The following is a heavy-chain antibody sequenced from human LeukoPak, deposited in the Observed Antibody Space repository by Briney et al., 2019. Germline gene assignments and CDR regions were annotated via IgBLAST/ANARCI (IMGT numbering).Heavy chain of an antibody. D-gene: IGHD1-26*01. J-gene: IGHJ4*02. CDR2: IKSKTNGGTT. V-gene: IGHV3-15*01. CDR1: GFIFNHAW. CDR3: TWVGAKYYFDY. Sequence: GGSLRLSCAASGFIFNHAWMSWVRQAPGKGLEWLGRIKSKTNGGTTDYAAPVKGRFTISRDDSKNTLYLQMNSLKTEDTAVYYCTWVGAKYYFDYWGQGTLVTVSS.